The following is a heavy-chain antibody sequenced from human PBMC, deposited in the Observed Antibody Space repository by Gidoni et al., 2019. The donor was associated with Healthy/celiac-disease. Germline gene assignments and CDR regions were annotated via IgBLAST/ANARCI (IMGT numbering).Heavy chain of an antibody. CDR2: IYSGGST. CDR1: GFTVSSNY. CDR3: ASVYSGYDNDAFDI. V-gene: IGHV3-66*01. J-gene: IGHJ3*02. Sequence: EVQLVESGGGLVQTGGARRLACAASGFTVSSNYMSWVRQAPGKGLEWVSVIYSGGSTYYADSVKGRFTISRDNSKNTLYLQMNSLRAEDTAVYYCASVYSGYDNDAFDIWGQGTMVTVSS. D-gene: IGHD5-12*01.